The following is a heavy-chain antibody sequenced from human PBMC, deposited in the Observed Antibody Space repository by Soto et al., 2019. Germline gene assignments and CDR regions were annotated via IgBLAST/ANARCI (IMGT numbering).Heavy chain of an antibody. Sequence: ASVKVSCKVSGYTFTSYDINWVRQATGQGFEWMGWMNPNSGNTGYAQKFQGRVTMTRNTSISTAYMELSSLRSEDTAVYYCARGPLPPQEGWFDPWGQGTLVTVSS. J-gene: IGHJ5*02. V-gene: IGHV1-8*01. CDR2: MNPNSGNT. CDR3: ARGPLPPQEGWFDP. CDR1: GYTFTSYD.